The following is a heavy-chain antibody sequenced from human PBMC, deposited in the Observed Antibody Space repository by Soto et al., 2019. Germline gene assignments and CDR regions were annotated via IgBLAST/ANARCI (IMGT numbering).Heavy chain of an antibody. J-gene: IGHJ6*02. CDR1: GFTFRTYA. V-gene: IGHV3-23*01. CDR2: ISSSGRST. Sequence: EVQLLESGGGLVQPGGSLRLSCAASGFTFRTYAMSWVRQPPGKGLEWVAQISSSGRSTYYADSVRGRFTISRDNSKNTVFLQLNSLRGEDTAMYYCAKDAIVPAAGYGMDVWGQGTTVTVSS. D-gene: IGHD6-25*01. CDR3: AKDAIVPAAGYGMDV.